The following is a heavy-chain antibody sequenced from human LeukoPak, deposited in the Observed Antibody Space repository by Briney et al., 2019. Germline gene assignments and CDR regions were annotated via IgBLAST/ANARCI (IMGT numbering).Heavy chain of an antibody. Sequence: GESLKISCKGSGYSFTSYWIGWVRQMPGKGLEWMGIIYPGDSDTRYSPSFQGQVTISADKSISTAYLQWSSLKASDTAMYYCARLWGIYSCGHYYFDYWGQGTLVTVSS. V-gene: IGHV5-51*01. D-gene: IGHD5-18*01. J-gene: IGHJ4*02. CDR3: ARLWGIYSCGHYYFDY. CDR1: GYSFTSYW. CDR2: IYPGDSDT.